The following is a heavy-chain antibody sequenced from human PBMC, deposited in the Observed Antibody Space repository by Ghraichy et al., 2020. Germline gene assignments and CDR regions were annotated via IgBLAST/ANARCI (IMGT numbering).Heavy chain of an antibody. CDR3: ARDGQHWTTALEYYYYGMDV. J-gene: IGHJ6*02. D-gene: IGHD4-17*01. Sequence: GGSLRLSCAASGFTFSSYWMSWVRQAPGKGLEWVANIKQDGSEKYYVDSVKGRFTISRDNAKNSLYLQMNSLRAEDTAVYYCARDGQHWTTALEYYYYGMDVWGQGTTVTVSS. V-gene: IGHV3-7*01. CDR1: GFTFSSYW. CDR2: IKQDGSEK.